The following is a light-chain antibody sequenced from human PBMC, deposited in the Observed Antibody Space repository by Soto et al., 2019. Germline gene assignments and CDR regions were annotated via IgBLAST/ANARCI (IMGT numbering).Light chain of an antibody. Sequence: QYVLTQPASVSGSPGQSIAISCTGTSGDVGGYDYVSWYRQHPDEAPKVMIYGVTKRRAWGSNRISGSKSPTTAPPTISRLPPGDEADYYCRDHSSGSPRAFRSGPKVT. CDR2: GVT. CDR1: SGDVGGYDY. J-gene: IGLJ1*01. V-gene: IGLV2-14*01. CDR3: RDHSSGSPRA.